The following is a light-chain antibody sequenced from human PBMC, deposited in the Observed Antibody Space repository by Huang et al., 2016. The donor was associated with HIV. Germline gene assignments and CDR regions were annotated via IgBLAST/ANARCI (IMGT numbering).Light chain of an antibody. J-gene: IGKJ2*01. V-gene: IGKV3-15*01. Sequence: ERVMTLSPDTLSVSPGERATLYCRASQYVSSNLAWYLQKPGQAPRLLVYGASTRVIDIPARFSGSGSGTEFTLTISSLQSEDSAVYYCQQYNNWPRTFGQGTKLEIK. CDR1: QYVSSN. CDR3: QQYNNWPRT. CDR2: GAS.